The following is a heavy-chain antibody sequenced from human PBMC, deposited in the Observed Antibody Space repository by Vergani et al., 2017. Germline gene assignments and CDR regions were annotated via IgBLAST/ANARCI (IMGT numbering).Heavy chain of an antibody. V-gene: IGHV1-2*02. D-gene: IGHD6-13*01. J-gene: IGHJ4*02. CDR2: INPNSGGT. Sequence: QVQLVQSGAEVKKPGASVKVSCKASGYTFTGYYMHWVRQAPGQGLEWMGWINPNSGGTKYAQKFQGRVTMTRDTSISTAYMELSRLRSDDTAVFYCARLSASSSSYVGYWGQGTLVTVSS. CDR3: ARLSASSSSYVGY. CDR1: GYTFTGYY.